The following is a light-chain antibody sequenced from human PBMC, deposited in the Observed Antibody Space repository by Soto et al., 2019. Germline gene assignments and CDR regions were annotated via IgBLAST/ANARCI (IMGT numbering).Light chain of an antibody. CDR1: QGISSY. CDR3: QQYYSYPDT. CDR2: AAP. J-gene: IGKJ2*01. Sequence: AIRMTQSPSSFSASTGDRVTITCRASQGISSYLAWYQQKPGKAPKLLIYAAPTLQSGVPSRFSGSGSGTDFTLTISCLQSEDFATYYCQQYYSYPDTFGQGTKLEIK. V-gene: IGKV1-8*01.